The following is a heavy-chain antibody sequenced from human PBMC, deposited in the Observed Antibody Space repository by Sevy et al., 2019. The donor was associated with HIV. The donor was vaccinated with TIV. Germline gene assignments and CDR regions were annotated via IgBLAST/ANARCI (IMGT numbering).Heavy chain of an antibody. Sequence: ASVKVSCKASGGTFSSYAISWVRQAPGQGLEWMGGIIPIFGTANYAQKFQGRVTITADESTSTAYMELSSLRSEDTAVYYCASTTVSYCSGGSCYWVFDYWGQGTLVTVSS. D-gene: IGHD2-15*01. CDR2: IIPIFGTA. V-gene: IGHV1-69*13. CDR3: ASTTVSYCSGGSCYWVFDY. J-gene: IGHJ4*02. CDR1: GGTFSSYA.